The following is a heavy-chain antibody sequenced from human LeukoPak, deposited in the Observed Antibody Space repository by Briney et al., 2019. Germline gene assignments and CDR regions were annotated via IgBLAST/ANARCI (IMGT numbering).Heavy chain of an antibody. Sequence: SETLSLTCAVYGSLEIYYFMFVRQPPGKGLQWLGEITYRRSADYNPSLKSRLTISIDVPQRQISLQLRSVTAADTAVYYCAAYGGDWNFDSWGQGTLVTVSS. J-gene: IGHJ4*02. V-gene: IGHV4-34*01. CDR1: GSLEIYY. CDR2: ITYRRSA. CDR3: AAYGGDWNFDS. D-gene: IGHD2-21*01.